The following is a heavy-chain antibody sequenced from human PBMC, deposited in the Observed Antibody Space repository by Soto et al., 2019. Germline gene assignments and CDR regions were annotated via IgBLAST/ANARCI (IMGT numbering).Heavy chain of an antibody. CDR3: AAAVPAEYVFPYYYMDV. V-gene: IGHV4-59*01. J-gene: IGHJ6*03. D-gene: IGHD3-16*01. CDR1: GASISSYH. CDR2: IYYSWSA. Sequence: QVQLQESGPGLVKPSETLSLTCTVSGASISSYHWSWIRQTPGKGLEWIGYIYYSWSAKYNPSLTSRVTFSVDTSKNQVSLKLSSVTAADTGVYYCAAAVPAEYVFPYYYMDVWGKGTTVTVSS.